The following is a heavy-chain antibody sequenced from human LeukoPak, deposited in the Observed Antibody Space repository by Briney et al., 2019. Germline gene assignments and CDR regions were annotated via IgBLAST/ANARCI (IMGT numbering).Heavy chain of an antibody. V-gene: IGHV3-48*04. D-gene: IGHD1-26*01. CDR1: GFTFSSYS. J-gene: IGHJ4*02. CDR2: ISSSSSTI. Sequence: GGSLRLSCAASGFTFSSYSMNWVRQAPGKGLEWVSYISSSSSTIYYADSVKGRFTISRDNAKNSLYLQMNSLRAEDTAVYYCASAYSGGELNFDYWGQGTLVTVSS. CDR3: ASAYSGGELNFDY.